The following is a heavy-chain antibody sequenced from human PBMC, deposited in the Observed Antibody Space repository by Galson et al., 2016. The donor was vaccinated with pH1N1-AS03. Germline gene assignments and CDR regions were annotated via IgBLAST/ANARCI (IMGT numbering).Heavy chain of an antibody. CDR3: AKPSRPSGKRYGFDY. CDR1: GFTFSNSA. D-gene: IGHD1-1*01. Sequence: SLRLSCAASGFTFSNSAIYWVRQAPGKGLEWVSSSSGVNDGTYHADSVKGRFTISRDTSKNMVYRQMDKLRADDTAVYFCAKPSRPSGKRYGFDYWGQGTLVTVSS. CDR2: SSGVNDGT. V-gene: IGHV3-23*01. J-gene: IGHJ4*02.